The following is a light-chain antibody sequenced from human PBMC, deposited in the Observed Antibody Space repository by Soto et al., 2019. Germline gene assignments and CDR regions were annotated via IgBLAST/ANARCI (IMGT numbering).Light chain of an antibody. CDR1: QNIEGW. CDR3: QQFKSGTWT. J-gene: IGKJ1*01. V-gene: IGKV1-5*01. Sequence: DIQVTQSPSTLSASLGDRVTITCRASQNIEGWFAWYQQKPGKAPKLLLYDVSSLESGVPSRFRGSGSATEFILTINGLQPDDFETYFCQQFKSGTWTFGQGTKVDIK. CDR2: DVS.